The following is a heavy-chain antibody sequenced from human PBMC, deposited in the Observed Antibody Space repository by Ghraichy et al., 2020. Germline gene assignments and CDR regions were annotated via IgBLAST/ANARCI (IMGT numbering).Heavy chain of an antibody. V-gene: IGHV3-7*03. D-gene: IGHD6-19*01. J-gene: IGHJ4*02. CDR3: ASTLKIAVAGPSHFDY. Sequence: GGSLRLSCAASGFTFSSYWMSWVRQAPGKGLEWVANIKQDGSEKYYVDSVKGRFTISRDNAKNSLYLQMNSLRAEDTAVYYCASTLKIAVAGPSHFDYWGQGTLVTVSS. CDR1: GFTFSSYW. CDR2: IKQDGSEK.